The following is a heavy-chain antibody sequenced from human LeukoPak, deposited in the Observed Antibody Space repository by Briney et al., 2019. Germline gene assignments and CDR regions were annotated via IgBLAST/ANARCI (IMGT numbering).Heavy chain of an antibody. CDR3: ARAEYYFDY. CDR2: IYYSGST. CDR1: GGAISSYY. V-gene: IGHV4-59*01. J-gene: IGHJ4*02. Sequence: SETLSLTCTVSGGAISSYYWSWIRQPPGKGLEWIGYIYYSGSTNYNPSLKSRVTISVDTSKNQFSLKLSSVTAADTAVYYCARAEYYFDYWGQGTLVTVSS.